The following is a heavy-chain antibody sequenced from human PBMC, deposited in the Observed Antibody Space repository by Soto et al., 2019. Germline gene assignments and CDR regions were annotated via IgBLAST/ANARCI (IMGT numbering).Heavy chain of an antibody. CDR2: ISPYNGNT. Sequence: QVQLVQSGPEVKKPGASVTVSCKASGYTFTNYGINWVRQAPGQGLEWMGRISPYNGNTNYAQNLQGRVTLTTDTSTSTAYMELRILRSDDTAVYYCARSDYDTRAFDIWGQGTLVTVSS. V-gene: IGHV1-18*01. J-gene: IGHJ3*02. CDR1: GYTFTNYG. D-gene: IGHD3-16*01. CDR3: ARSDYDTRAFDI.